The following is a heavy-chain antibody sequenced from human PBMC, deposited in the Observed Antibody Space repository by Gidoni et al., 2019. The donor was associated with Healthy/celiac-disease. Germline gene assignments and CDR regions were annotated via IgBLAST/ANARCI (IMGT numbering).Heavy chain of an antibody. CDR1: GFTCSRYS. CDR3: ARDEAVDY. D-gene: IGHD2-15*01. V-gene: IGHV3-48*02. Sequence: EVRLVEPGGGSVHTGGSPRLSCAASGFTCSRYSINWVRQAPGKGLEWVSYISSSSSTIYHADSVKGRFTISRDNAKNSLYLQMNSLRDEDTAVYYCARDEAVDYWGQGTLVTVSS. CDR2: ISSSSSTI. J-gene: IGHJ4*02.